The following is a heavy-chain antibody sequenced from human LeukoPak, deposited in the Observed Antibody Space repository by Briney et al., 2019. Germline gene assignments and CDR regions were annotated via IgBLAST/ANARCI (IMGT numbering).Heavy chain of an antibody. V-gene: IGHV4-4*07. CDR1: GGSISSYY. J-gene: IGHJ5*02. D-gene: IGHD1-26*01. Sequence: SETLSLTCTVSGGSISSYYWSWIRQPAGKGLEWIGRIYTSGSTNYNPSLKSRVTISVDTSKNQFSLKLSSVTAADTAVYYCARVGDVGATNWFDPWGQGTLVTVSS. CDR2: IYTSGST. CDR3: ARVGDVGATNWFDP.